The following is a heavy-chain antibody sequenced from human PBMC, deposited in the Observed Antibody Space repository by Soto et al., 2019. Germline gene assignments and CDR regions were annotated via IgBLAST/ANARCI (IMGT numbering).Heavy chain of an antibody. CDR1: GYTFTSYG. CDR3: ARDRRIAAAGTRAFDI. CDR2: ISAYNGNT. Sequence: ASVKVSCKASGYTFTSYGISWVRQAPGQGLEWMGWISAYNGNTNYAQKLQGRVTMTTDTSTSTAYMELRSLRSDDTAVYYCARDRRIAAAGTRAFDIWGQGTMVTVSS. D-gene: IGHD6-13*01. V-gene: IGHV1-18*01. J-gene: IGHJ3*02.